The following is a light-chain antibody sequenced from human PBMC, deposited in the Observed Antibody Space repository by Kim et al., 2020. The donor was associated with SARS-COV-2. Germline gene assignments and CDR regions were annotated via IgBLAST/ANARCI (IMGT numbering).Light chain of an antibody. CDR3: CSYAGNYVV. V-gene: IGLV2-11*01. CDR1: SSDVGGYNS. CDR2: DVS. J-gene: IGLJ2*01. Sequence: QSALTQPRSVSGSPGQSVTISCTGTSSDVGGYNSVSWYQQHPGKDPKNMIYDVSKRPSGVPDRFSGSKSGNTASLTISGLQAEDEADYYCCSYAGNYVVFGGGTQLTFL.